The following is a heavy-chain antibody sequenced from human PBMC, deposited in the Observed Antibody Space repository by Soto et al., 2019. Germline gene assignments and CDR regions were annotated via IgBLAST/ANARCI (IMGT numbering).Heavy chain of an antibody. D-gene: IGHD2-2*01. Sequence: HGESLKISCAASGFTFSSYGMHWVRQAPGKGLEWVAVISYDGSNKYYADSVKGRFTISRDNSKNTLYLQMNSLRAEDTAVYYCAKDLGAGYCSSTSCENYYYGMDVWGQGTTVTVSS. CDR3: AKDLGAGYCSSTSCENYYYGMDV. V-gene: IGHV3-30*18. J-gene: IGHJ6*02. CDR1: GFTFSSYG. CDR2: ISYDGSNK.